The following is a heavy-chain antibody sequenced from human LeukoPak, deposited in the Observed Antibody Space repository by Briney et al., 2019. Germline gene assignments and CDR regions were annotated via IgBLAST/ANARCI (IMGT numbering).Heavy chain of an antibody. V-gene: IGHV4-34*01. J-gene: IGHJ2*01. CDR3: ARVSYWYFDL. CDR2: INHSGST. CDR1: GGSFSGYY. Sequence: SETLSLTCAVCGGSFSGYYWSWIRQPPGKGLEWIGEINHSGSTNYNPSLKSRVTISVDTSKNQFSLKLSSVTAADTAVYYCARVSYWYFDLWGRGTLVTVSS.